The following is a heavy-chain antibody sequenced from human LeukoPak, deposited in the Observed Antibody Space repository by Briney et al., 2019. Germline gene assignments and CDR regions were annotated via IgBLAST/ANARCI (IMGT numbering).Heavy chain of an antibody. CDR2: IKQDGSEK. V-gene: IGHV3-7*01. CDR3: ARDGDYDILTGYAFDY. D-gene: IGHD3-9*01. CDR1: GFTFSSYW. J-gene: IGHJ4*02. Sequence: GGSLRLSCAASGFTFSSYWMSWVRQAPGKGLEWVANIKQDGSEKYYVDSVKGRFTISRDNAKNSLYLQMNSLRAEDTAVYYCARDGDYDILTGYAFDYWGQGTLVTVSS.